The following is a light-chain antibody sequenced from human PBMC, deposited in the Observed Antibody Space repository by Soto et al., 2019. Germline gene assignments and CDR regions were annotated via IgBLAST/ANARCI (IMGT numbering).Light chain of an antibody. CDR2: GPT. V-gene: IGKV1-6*01. Sequence: ALQMTQSPSSLSASVGDRVTITCRASQDIRTELGWYQQKPGKAPKLLIYGPTTLQSGVPSRFSGSGSGTDFTLTISGLQPEDLATYYCLQDYNYPRTFGQGTKVEVK. CDR3: LQDYNYPRT. J-gene: IGKJ1*01. CDR1: QDIRTE.